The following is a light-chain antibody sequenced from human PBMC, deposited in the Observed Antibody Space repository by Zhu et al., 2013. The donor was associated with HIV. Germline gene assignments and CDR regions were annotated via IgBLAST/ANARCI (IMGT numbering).Light chain of an antibody. CDR1: QSVSSSY. J-gene: IGKJ2*02. V-gene: IGKV3-20*01. CDR3: QQSDFPPST. CDR2: GAS. Sequence: EIVLTQSPGTLSLSPGERATLSCRASQSVSSSYLAWYQHKPGQAPRLLIYGASSRATGIPDRFSGSGSGTDFTLTISRLEPEDFAVYYCQQSDFPPSTFGQGTKLEI.